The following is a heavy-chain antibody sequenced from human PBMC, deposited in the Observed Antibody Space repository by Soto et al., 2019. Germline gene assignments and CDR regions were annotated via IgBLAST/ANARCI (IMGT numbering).Heavy chain of an antibody. Sequence: EVHLLESGGGLVPPGGSLRLSCAASGFTFTTYAMTWVRQAPGKGLEWVSGISSSGYNTYYADSVKGRFTISRDNSENTLSLQMNNLRAEDTAVYYCAKVVTQFVYCDGGSCYIWFDSWGQGTLVTVSP. CDR1: GFTFTTYA. J-gene: IGHJ5*01. CDR2: ISSSGYNT. CDR3: AKVVTQFVYCDGGSCYIWFDS. D-gene: IGHD2-15*01. V-gene: IGHV3-23*01.